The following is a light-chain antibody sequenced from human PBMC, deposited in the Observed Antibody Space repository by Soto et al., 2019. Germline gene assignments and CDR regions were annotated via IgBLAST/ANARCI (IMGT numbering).Light chain of an antibody. Sequence: DIQMTQSPSSLSASVGDRVTITCRASQGISTYLAWYQQKPGKVPQILISAASALHSGVPSRFSGSGSGTDFTLTISSLQPEDVETYYCQKYNSAPWTFGQGTKVDIK. J-gene: IGKJ1*01. CDR3: QKYNSAPWT. V-gene: IGKV1-27*01. CDR1: QGISTY. CDR2: AAS.